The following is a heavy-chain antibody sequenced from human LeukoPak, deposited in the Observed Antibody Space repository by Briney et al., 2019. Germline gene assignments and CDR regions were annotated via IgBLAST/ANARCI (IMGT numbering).Heavy chain of an antibody. CDR2: VYYSGST. Sequence: SETLSLTCTVSGGSISSYYWSWIRQPPGKGLEWIGYVYYSGSTNYNPSLKSRVTISVDTSKNQFSLKLSSVTAADTAVYYCARASGSYFDYWGQGTLVTVSS. CDR3: ARASGSYFDY. J-gene: IGHJ4*02. V-gene: IGHV4-59*08. D-gene: IGHD3-10*01. CDR1: GGSISSYY.